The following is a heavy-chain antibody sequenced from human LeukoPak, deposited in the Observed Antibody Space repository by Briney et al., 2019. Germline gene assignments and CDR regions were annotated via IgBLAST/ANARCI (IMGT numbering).Heavy chain of an antibody. D-gene: IGHD3-9*01. CDR1: GISLSYYW. CDR3: IRAQTGRSGLMDV. Sequence: QPGGSLTLSCASSGISLSYYWMQLVRQVPGKGLVWVSRMSSEGSGTTYADSVKGRFTISRDNAKNTLYLQMNRPRVEDAAVYYCIRAQTGRSGLMDVWGRGTTVSVS. J-gene: IGHJ6*02. V-gene: IGHV3-74*01. CDR2: MSSEGSGT.